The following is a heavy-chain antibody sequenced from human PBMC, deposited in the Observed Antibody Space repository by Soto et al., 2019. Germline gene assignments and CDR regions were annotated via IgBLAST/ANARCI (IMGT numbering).Heavy chain of an antibody. D-gene: IGHD5-12*01. CDR3: ARDLVATNDYGGDYYYYYMDV. V-gene: IGHV4-59*01. CDR2: IYYSGST. CDR1: GGSISSYY. Sequence: SETLSLTCTVSGGSISSYYWSWIRQPPGKGLEWIGYIYYSGSTNYNPSLKSRVTISVDTSKNQFSLKLSSVTAADTAVYYCARDLVATNDYGGDYYYYYMDVWGKGTTVTVSS. J-gene: IGHJ6*03.